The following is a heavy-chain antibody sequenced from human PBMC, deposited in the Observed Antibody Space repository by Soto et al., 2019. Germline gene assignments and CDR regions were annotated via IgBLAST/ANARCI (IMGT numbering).Heavy chain of an antibody. CDR3: ARVPHTPFGVVHNNWFDP. J-gene: IGHJ5*02. Sequence: QVQLVQSGAEVKKPGASVKVSCKASGYTFTSYGISWVRQAPGQGLEWMGWISAYNGNTNYAQKLQGRVTMTTDTSTSTADMELRSLRSDDTAVYYCARVPHTPFGVVHNNWFDPWGQGTLVTVSS. CDR2: ISAYNGNT. V-gene: IGHV1-18*01. CDR1: GYTFTSYG. D-gene: IGHD3-3*01.